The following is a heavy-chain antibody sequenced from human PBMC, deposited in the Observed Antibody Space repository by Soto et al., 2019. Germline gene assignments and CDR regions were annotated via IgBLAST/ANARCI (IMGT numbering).Heavy chain of an antibody. V-gene: IGHV4-4*02. CDR2: IYHFGST. CDR1: GGSISSNNW. D-gene: IGHD5-18*01. Sequence: QVQLQESGPGLVKPSGTLSLTCAVSGGSISSNNWWSWVRQPPGKGLEWIGQIYHFGSTNYSPPLKSRVTMSGDKAQKQFSLKLASVTAADTAGYYCVREGGGYSDGYPFGFWGQGTLGTVSS. J-gene: IGHJ4*02. CDR3: VREGGGYSDGYPFGF.